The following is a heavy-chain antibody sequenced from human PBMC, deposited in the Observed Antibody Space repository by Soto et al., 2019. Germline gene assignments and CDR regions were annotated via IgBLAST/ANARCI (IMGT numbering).Heavy chain of an antibody. CDR2: IYYSGST. D-gene: IGHD1-26*01. V-gene: IGHV4-59*01. CDR3: ARDGYYYGAFDI. CDR1: GCSISSYY. Sequence: XETLSLTCTVSGCSISSYYWSWIRQPPGKGLEWIGYIYYSGSTNYNPSLKSRVTISVDTSKNQFSLKLSSVTAADTAVYYCARDGYYYGAFDIWGQGTMVTVSS. J-gene: IGHJ3*02.